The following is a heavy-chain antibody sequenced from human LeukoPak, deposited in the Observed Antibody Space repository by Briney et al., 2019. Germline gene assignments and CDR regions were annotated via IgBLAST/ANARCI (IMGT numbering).Heavy chain of an antibody. Sequence: GGSLRLSCAASGFTFSSYAMSWVRQAPGKGLEWVSATSGSGGSAYYADSVKGRFTISRDNSKNTLYLQMNSLRAEDTAVYYCAKDVIGTAAAGYWGQGTLVTVSS. CDR2: TSGSGGSA. D-gene: IGHD6-13*01. CDR3: AKDVIGTAAAGY. V-gene: IGHV3-23*01. J-gene: IGHJ4*02. CDR1: GFTFSSYA.